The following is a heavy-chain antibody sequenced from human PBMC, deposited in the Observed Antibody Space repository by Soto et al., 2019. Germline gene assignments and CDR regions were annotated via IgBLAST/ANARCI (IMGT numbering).Heavy chain of an antibody. CDR1: GFTFRSYA. CDR2: ISHDGSVT. D-gene: IGHD1-26*01. CDR3: AKDEYWESHFYYFMDL. Sequence: QLQLVESGGGVVEPGRSLRLSCAASGFTFRSYAMHWVRQAPGKGLEWVAVISHDGSVTYYSESVKGRFTMSRDNSKETLFLQMSSLRSEDTAIYYCAKDEYWESHFYYFMDLWGRGTTVTVSS. V-gene: IGHV3-30*15. J-gene: IGHJ6*03.